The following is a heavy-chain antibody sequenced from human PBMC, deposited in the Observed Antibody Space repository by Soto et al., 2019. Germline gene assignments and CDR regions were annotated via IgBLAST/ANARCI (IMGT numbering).Heavy chain of an antibody. CDR3: ARAINPIFGVVIANYYYYGINV. D-gene: IGHD3-3*01. Sequence: SVKLSCKASGGTFSSYAISWVRQAPGQGLEWMGGIIPIFGTANYAQKFQGRVTITADESTSTAYREQGSLRSEDTAVYYCARAINPIFGVVIANYYYYGINVWRKGTTVIVSS. CDR2: IIPIFGTA. J-gene: IGHJ6*04. CDR1: GGTFSSYA. V-gene: IGHV1-69*13.